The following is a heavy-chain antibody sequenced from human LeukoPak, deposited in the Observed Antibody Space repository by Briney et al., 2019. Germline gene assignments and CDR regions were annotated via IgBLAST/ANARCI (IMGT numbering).Heavy chain of an antibody. Sequence: GGSLRLSCAASGFTFSSYAMSWVRQAPGKGLEWVANIKQDGSEKYYVDSVKGRFTISRDNAKNSLYLQMNSLRAEDTAVYYCARDTPRGYSYGYHISDYYYYYMDVWGKGTTVTVSS. J-gene: IGHJ6*03. CDR2: IKQDGSEK. D-gene: IGHD5-18*01. V-gene: IGHV3-7*01. CDR3: ARDTPRGYSYGYHISDYYYYYMDV. CDR1: GFTFSSYA.